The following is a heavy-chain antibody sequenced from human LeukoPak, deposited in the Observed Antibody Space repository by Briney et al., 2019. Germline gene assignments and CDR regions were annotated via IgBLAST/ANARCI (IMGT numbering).Heavy chain of an antibody. Sequence: ASETLSLTCTVSGGSISSYYWSWIRQPAGKGLEWIGRIYTSGSTNYNPSLKSRVTMSVDTSKNQFSLKLSSVTAADTAVYYCARGSSSSWSPPLHYFDYWGQGTLVTVSS. V-gene: IGHV4-4*07. J-gene: IGHJ4*02. CDR2: IYTSGST. D-gene: IGHD6-13*01. CDR1: GGSISSYY. CDR3: ARGSSSSWSPPLHYFDY.